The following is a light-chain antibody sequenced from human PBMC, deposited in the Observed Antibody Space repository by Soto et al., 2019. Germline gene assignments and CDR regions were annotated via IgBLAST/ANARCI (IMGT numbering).Light chain of an antibody. CDR2: QVS. V-gene: IGLV2-8*01. J-gene: IGLJ2*01. Sequence: QSALTQPPSASGSPGQSVTISCTGTSSDVGDYNFVSWYQQHPGKAPKLMIYQVSKRPSGVPDRFSGSKSGNTASLTVSGLQAEDEAGYYCSSYAGRNSVVFGGGTKVTVL. CDR1: SSDVGDYNF. CDR3: SSYAGRNSVV.